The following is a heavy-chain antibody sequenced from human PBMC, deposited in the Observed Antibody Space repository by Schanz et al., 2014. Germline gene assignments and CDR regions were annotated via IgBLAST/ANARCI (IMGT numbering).Heavy chain of an antibody. CDR1: RSTFSDSY. D-gene: IGHD3-10*01. J-gene: IGHJ4*03. V-gene: IGHV1-2*04. CDR3: SKDDRAYYNAIDC. Sequence: QVQLVQSGAEVKKPGASVRVSCKASRSTFSDSYVHWVRQAPGQGLEWMGWINPNTGGTNFAQKFQDCVTMTRDTSISTVCRELSRVTYVDTSAKYYSKDDRAYYNAIDCWGQGTMVTVSS. CDR2: INPNTGGT.